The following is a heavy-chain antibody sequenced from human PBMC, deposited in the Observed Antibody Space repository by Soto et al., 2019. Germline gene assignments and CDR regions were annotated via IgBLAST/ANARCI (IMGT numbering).Heavy chain of an antibody. CDR1: GFTFDDYA. CDR3: AKDINKDLAVFDY. V-gene: IGHV3-9*01. J-gene: IGHJ4*02. CDR2: ISWNSGSI. Sequence: GGSLRLSCAASGFTFDDYAMHWVRQAPGKGLEWVSGISWNSGSIGYADSVKGRFTISRDNAKNSLYLQMNSLRAEDTALYYCAKDINKDLAVFDYWGQGTLVTVSS.